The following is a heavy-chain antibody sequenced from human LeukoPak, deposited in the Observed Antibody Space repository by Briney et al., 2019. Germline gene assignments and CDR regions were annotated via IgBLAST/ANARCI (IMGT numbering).Heavy chain of an antibody. J-gene: IGHJ1*01. V-gene: IGHV5-51*01. CDR2: TNPANSDT. CDR3: ARRDDYGYKGFNQ. Sequence: GESLKISCEGSGYSFPTYWIGWARQLPGKGLEWMGITNPANSDTRYTPSFQGQVTISADKSVSTAYLQWSSLETSDTATYYCARRDDYGYKGFNQWGQGTLVTVSS. CDR1: GYSFPTYW. D-gene: IGHD4/OR15-4a*01.